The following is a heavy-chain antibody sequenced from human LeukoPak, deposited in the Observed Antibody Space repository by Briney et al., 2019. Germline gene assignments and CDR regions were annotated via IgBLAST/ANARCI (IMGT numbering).Heavy chain of an antibody. V-gene: IGHV4-59*01. CDR2: IYYSGST. D-gene: IGHD3-10*01. Sequence: PSETLSLTCTVSGGSISSYYWSWIRQTPGKGLEWIGYIYYSGSTNYNPSLKSRVTISVDTSKNQFSLKLSSVTAADTAVYYCARHNYYIGGDPNDAFDIWGQGTMVTVSS. CDR3: ARHNYYIGGDPNDAFDI. CDR1: GGSISSYY. J-gene: IGHJ3*02.